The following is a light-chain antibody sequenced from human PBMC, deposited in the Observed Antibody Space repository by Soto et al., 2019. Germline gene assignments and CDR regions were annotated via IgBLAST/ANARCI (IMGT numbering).Light chain of an antibody. CDR2: EVS. Sequence: QSSLTHPASLSGSPGQSITISCTGTSSDVGGYNYVSWYQQHPGKAPKLMIYEVSNRPSGVSNRFSGSKSGNTASLTISGLQAEDEADYYCSSYTTTNTYVFGSGTKVTVL. J-gene: IGLJ1*01. CDR3: SSYTTTNTYV. CDR1: SSDVGGYNY. V-gene: IGLV2-14*01.